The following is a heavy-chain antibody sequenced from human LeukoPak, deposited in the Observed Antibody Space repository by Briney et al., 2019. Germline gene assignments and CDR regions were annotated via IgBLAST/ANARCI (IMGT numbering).Heavy chain of an antibody. CDR1: GFTVSSYA. CDR2: TSGSGGRT. D-gene: IGHD2-15*01. CDR3: AKDLCSGGSCYVADY. V-gene: IGHV3-23*01. J-gene: IGHJ4*02. Sequence: GESLRLSCAASGFTVSSYAMSWVRQAPGKGLEWVSATSGSGGRTYYGDSVKGRFTISRDNSKNTLYLQMNSLRAEDTAVYYCAKDLCSGGSCYVADYWGQGTLVTVSS.